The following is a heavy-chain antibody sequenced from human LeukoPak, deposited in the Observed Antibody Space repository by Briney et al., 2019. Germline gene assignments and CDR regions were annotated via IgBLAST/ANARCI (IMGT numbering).Heavy chain of an antibody. D-gene: IGHD1-1*01. CDR2: IRQDGSQK. J-gene: IGHJ4*02. CDR3: ATQRPTGAVDY. CDR1: GVAIRNYW. V-gene: IGHV3-7*01. Sequence: PGGSLRLSCAASGVAIRNYWMSWVRQAPGKGLEWVANIRQDGSQKYYVDSVKGRFTISRDNAKNSLYLQMDSLRAEDTAVYSCATQRPTGAVDYWGQGTLVTVSS.